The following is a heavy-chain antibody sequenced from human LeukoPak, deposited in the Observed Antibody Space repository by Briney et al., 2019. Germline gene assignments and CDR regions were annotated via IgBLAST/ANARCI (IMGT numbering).Heavy chain of an antibody. V-gene: IGHV4-59*01. CDR3: ARGQGHYYDSSGYSGEFDY. J-gene: IGHJ4*02. Sequence: SSTLFLTCTVTDGSISSYYWSWLRQPPRKGLDWIGFIYYRGSTNYNPSLKSRVTISVDTSKNHFSLQLSSVTAADTAVYYCARGQGHYYDSSGYSGEFDYWGQGTLVTVSS. D-gene: IGHD3-22*01. CDR2: IYYRGST. CDR1: DGSISSYY.